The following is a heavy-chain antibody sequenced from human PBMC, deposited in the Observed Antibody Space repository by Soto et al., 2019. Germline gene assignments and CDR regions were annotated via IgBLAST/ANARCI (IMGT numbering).Heavy chain of an antibody. CDR2: IYPGDSDT. CDR1: GYSFTSYW. Sequence: PGESLKISCKGSGYSFTSYWIGWVRQMPGKGLEWMGIIYPGDSDTRYSPSFQGQVTIPADKSISTAYLQWSSLKASDTAMYYCARLTPEYSGYDWTFYYYYYMDVWGKGTTVTVSS. CDR3: ARLTPEYSGYDWTFYYYYYMDV. D-gene: IGHD5-12*01. V-gene: IGHV5-51*01. J-gene: IGHJ6*03.